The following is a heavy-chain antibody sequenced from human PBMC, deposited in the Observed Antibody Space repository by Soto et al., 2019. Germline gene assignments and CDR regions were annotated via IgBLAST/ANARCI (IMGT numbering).Heavy chain of an antibody. CDR2: VNPILSMS. J-gene: IGHJ4*02. Sequence: QVQLVQSGAEVKRPGSSVKVSCKASGDTFSFYSINWVRQAPGLGLEWMGRVNPILSMSNYAQRFQGRVTMTADKXXXXXXXXXXXXXXXXXXXXXCATXXXSXXRAFDYWGQGALVTVSS. CDR1: GDTFSFYS. V-gene: IGHV1-69*04. D-gene: IGHD3-10*01. CDR3: ATXXXSXXRAFDY.